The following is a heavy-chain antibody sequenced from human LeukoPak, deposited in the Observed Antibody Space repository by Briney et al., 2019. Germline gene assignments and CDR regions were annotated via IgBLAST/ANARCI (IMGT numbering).Heavy chain of an antibody. CDR2: IWYDGSNK. Sequence: GRSLRLSCAASGFTFSSYGMHWVRQAPGKGLEWVAVIWYDGSNKYYADSVKGRFTISRDNSKNTLYLQMNSLRAEDTAVYYCARDSPNDSSSPDYWGQGTLVTVSS. V-gene: IGHV3-33*01. CDR3: ARDSPNDSSSPDY. J-gene: IGHJ4*02. CDR1: GFTFSSYG. D-gene: IGHD3-22*01.